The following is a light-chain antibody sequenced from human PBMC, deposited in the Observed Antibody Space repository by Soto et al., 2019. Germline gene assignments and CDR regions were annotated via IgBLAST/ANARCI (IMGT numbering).Light chain of an antibody. V-gene: IGKV3-15*01. J-gene: IGKJ3*01. CDR3: XQXDNRPPFT. CDR2: GAS. CDR1: QGVSSN. Sequence: EVAMTQSPATLSVSPGERAILSCRTSQGVSSNLAWYQQKPGLPPRLLIYGASTRATGIPARFSGSGSGTEFTLTISSLQSEDXXVYYCXQXDNRPPFTFGPGTKVDIK.